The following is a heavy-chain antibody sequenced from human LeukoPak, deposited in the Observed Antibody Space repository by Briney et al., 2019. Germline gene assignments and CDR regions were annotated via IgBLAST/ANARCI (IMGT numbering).Heavy chain of an antibody. J-gene: IGHJ5*02. Sequence: PGGSLRLSCAASGFTFSSYGMHWVRQAPGKGLEWVAVISYDGSNKYYADSVKGRFTISRDNSKNTLYLQMNSLRAEDTAVYYCAKAADPAYDSSGYYHWGQGTLVTVSS. CDR3: AKAADPAYDSSGYYH. V-gene: IGHV3-30*18. CDR2: ISYDGSNK. CDR1: GFTFSSYG. D-gene: IGHD3-22*01.